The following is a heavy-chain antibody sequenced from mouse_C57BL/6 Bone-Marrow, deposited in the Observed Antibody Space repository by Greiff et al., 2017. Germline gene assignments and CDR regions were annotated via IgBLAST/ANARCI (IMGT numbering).Heavy chain of an antibody. J-gene: IGHJ3*01. CDR3: ARRHYDYTWFAY. D-gene: IGHD2-4*01. CDR2: IYPGSGST. V-gene: IGHV1-55*01. CDR1: GYTFTSYW. Sequence: VQLQQPGAELVKPGASVKMSCKASGYTFTSYWITWVKQRPGQGLEWIGDIYPGSGSTNYNEKFKSKATLTVDTSSSTAYMQLSSLTSEDSAVYYCARRHYDYTWFAYWGQGTLVTVSA.